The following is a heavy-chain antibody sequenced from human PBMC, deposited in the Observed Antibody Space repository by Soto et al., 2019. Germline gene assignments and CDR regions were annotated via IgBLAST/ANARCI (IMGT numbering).Heavy chain of an antibody. CDR1: GGTFSSYA. CDR3: ARGLDYGETEGGAFDI. D-gene: IGHD4-17*01. V-gene: IGHV1-69*12. CDR2: IIPIFGTA. J-gene: IGHJ3*02. Sequence: QVQLVQSGAAVKKPGSSVKVSCKASGGTFSSYAISWVRQAPGQGLEWMGGIIPIFGTANYAQKFQGRVTITADESTSTAYMELSSLRSEDTAVYYCARGLDYGETEGGAFDIWGQGTMVTVSS.